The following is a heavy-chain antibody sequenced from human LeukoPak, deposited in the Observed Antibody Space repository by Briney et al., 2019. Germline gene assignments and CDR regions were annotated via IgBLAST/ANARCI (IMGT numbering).Heavy chain of an antibody. CDR3: TRDGLEWLRPYYYYYMDV. Sequence: GWSLRLPCTTSGFTFGDYAMSWVRQAPGKGLEWVGFIRSKLYGGTTEYAASVKGRFTISRDDSKSIAYLQMNSLKIEDTAVYFCTRDGLEWLRPYYYYYMDVWGKGTTVTVSS. D-gene: IGHD3-3*01. J-gene: IGHJ6*03. CDR2: IRSKLYGGTT. V-gene: IGHV3-49*04. CDR1: GFTFGDYA.